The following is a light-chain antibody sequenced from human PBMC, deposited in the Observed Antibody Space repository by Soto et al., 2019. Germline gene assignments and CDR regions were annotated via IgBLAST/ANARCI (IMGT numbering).Light chain of an antibody. V-gene: IGKV1-39*01. Sequence: DIQMTQSPSSLSASVGDRVTITCRASQSIDNFLNWYQQRPGKAPELLIYAASSLHSEVPLRFSGSGSGTDFTLTIRSLQPEDFATYYCQQSYSYPRTFGQGTKVDIK. CDR1: QSIDNF. CDR2: AAS. CDR3: QQSYSYPRT. J-gene: IGKJ1*01.